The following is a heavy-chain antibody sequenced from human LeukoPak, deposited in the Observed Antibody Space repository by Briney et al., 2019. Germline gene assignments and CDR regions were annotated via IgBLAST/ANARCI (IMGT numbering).Heavy chain of an antibody. Sequence: SQTLSLTCAVSGGSISSGGYSWSWIRQPPGKGLEWIGYIYHSGSTYYNPSLKSRVTISVDRSKNQFSLKLSSVTAADTAVYYCARSLVGATTGYDYWGQGTLVTVSS. CDR2: IYHSGST. J-gene: IGHJ4*02. V-gene: IGHV4-30-2*02. CDR3: ARSLVGATTGYDY. D-gene: IGHD1-26*01. CDR1: GGSISSGGYS.